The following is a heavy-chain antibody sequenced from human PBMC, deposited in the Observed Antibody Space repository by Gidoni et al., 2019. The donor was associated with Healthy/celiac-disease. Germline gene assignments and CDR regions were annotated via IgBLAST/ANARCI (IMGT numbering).Heavy chain of an antibody. V-gene: IGHV1-46*01. J-gene: IGHJ6*02. CDR2: INPSGGST. Sequence: QVQLVQSGAEVTKPGASVKVSCKASGYPFPSYDMPWGRQAPGQGLEWMGLINPSGGSTSYAHKFQGRVTMTRDTSTSTVYMELSSLRSEDTAVYYCARVIGVYYYYYGMDVWGQGTTVTLSS. CDR1: GYPFPSYD. CDR3: ARVIGVYYYYYGMDV.